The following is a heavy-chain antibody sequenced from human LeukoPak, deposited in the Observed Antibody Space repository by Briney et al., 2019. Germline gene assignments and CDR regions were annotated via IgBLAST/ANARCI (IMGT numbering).Heavy chain of an antibody. D-gene: IGHD6-19*01. V-gene: IGHV1-18*01. CDR2: ISAYNGNT. CDR1: GYTFTSYG. J-gene: IGHJ4*02. Sequence: GASVKVSCKASGYTFTSYGISWVRQAPGQGFEWMGWISAYNGNTNYAQNLQGSVAMTTDTSTSTAYLELRSLRSDDTAVYYCARGEGIESSGWTSFDYWGQGTLVTVSS. CDR3: ARGEGIESSGWTSFDY.